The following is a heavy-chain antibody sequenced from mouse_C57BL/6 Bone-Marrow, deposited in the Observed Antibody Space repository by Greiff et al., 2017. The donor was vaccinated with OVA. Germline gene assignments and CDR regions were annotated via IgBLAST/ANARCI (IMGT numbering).Heavy chain of an antibody. CDR1: GYTFTSYW. D-gene: IGHD3-2*02. CDR3: AISLYSSGYVVWYAY. J-gene: IGHJ3*01. V-gene: IGHV1-74*01. Sequence: QVQLKQPGAELVKPGASVKVSCKASGYTFTSYWMHWVKQRPGQGLEWIGRIHPSDSDTNYNQKFKGKATLTVDKSSSTAYMQLSSLTSEDSAVYYCAISLYSSGYVVWYAYWGKGILVTVSA. CDR2: IHPSDSDT.